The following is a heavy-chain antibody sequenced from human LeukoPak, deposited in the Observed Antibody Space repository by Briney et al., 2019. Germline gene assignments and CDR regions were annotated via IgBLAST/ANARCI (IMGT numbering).Heavy chain of an antibody. J-gene: IGHJ3*02. CDR1: GGSFSGYY. CDR2: ISSSGSTI. D-gene: IGHD3-3*01. Sequence: LSLTCAVYGGSFSGYYWSWIRQPPGKGLEWVSYISSSGSTIYYADSVKGRFTISRDNAKNSLYLQMNSLRAEDTAVYYCARDISAFHFGAFDIWGQGTMVTVSS. V-gene: IGHV3-11*04. CDR3: ARDISAFHFGAFDI.